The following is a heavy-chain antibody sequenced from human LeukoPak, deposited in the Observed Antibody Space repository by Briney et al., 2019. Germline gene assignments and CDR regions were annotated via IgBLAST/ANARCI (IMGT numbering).Heavy chain of an antibody. V-gene: IGHV3-30-3*01. CDR3: ARDDGYAAFDY. J-gene: IGHJ4*02. Sequence: GGSLRLSCAASGFTFSSYAMHWVRQAPGKGLEWVAVISYDGSNKYYADSVKGRLTISRDNSKNTLYLQMNSLRAEDTAVYYCARDDGYAAFDYWGQGTLVTVSS. CDR1: GFTFSSYA. D-gene: IGHD5-24*01. CDR2: ISYDGSNK.